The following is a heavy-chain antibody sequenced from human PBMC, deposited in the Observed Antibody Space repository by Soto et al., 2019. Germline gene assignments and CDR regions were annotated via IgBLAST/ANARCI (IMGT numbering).Heavy chain of an antibody. V-gene: IGHV3-30*18. Sequence: HPGGSLRLSCAASGFTFSSYGMHWVRQAPGKGLEWVAVISYDGSNKYCADSVKGRFTISRDNSKNTLYLQMNSLRAEDTAVYYCAKDSSDILTGYLDYWGQGTRVTVSS. CDR3: AKDSSDILTGYLDY. D-gene: IGHD3-9*01. CDR2: ISYDGSNK. CDR1: GFTFSSYG. J-gene: IGHJ4*02.